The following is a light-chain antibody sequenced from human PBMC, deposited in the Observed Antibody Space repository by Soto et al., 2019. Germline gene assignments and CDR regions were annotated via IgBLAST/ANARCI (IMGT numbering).Light chain of an antibody. CDR3: AAWDDSLSGVV. Sequence: QSVLTQPPSASGTPGQRVTISCSGSSSNIGRNYVYWYQQLPGTAPKLLICRTNQRPSGVPDRFSGSESGTSASLAISGLRSEDEADYYCAAWDDSLSGVVFGGGTKVTVL. J-gene: IGLJ2*01. CDR1: SSNIGRNY. V-gene: IGLV1-47*01. CDR2: RTN.